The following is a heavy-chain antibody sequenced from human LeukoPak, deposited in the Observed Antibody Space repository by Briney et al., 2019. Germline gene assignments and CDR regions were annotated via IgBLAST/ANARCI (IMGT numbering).Heavy chain of an antibody. Sequence: GGSLRLSCAASGFTFSTYGMHWVRQAPGKGLEWVAVTSYDGSNEYYADSVKGRFTISRDNSKNTLYLQMSSLRAEDTAVYYCAKEFNRGLPDYWGQGTLVTVPS. D-gene: IGHD2-21*01. CDR2: TSYDGSNE. J-gene: IGHJ4*02. CDR1: GFTFSTYG. V-gene: IGHV3-30*18. CDR3: AKEFNRGLPDY.